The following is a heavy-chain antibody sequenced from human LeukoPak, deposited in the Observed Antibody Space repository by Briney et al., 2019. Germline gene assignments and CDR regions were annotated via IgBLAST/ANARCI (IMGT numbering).Heavy chain of an antibody. J-gene: IGHJ3*02. CDR2: ISYDGSNK. D-gene: IGHD4-23*01. Sequence: GGSLRLSCAASGFTFSSYGMHWVRQAPGKGLEWVAVISYDGSNKYYADSVKGRFTIPRDNSKNTLYLQMNSLRAEDTAVYYCAKDHGGNLDAFDIWGQGTMVTVSS. V-gene: IGHV3-30*18. CDR3: AKDHGGNLDAFDI. CDR1: GFTFSSYG.